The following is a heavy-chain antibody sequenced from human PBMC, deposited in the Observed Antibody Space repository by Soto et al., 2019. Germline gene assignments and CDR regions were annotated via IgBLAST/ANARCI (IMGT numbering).Heavy chain of an antibody. V-gene: IGHV3-74*01. Sequence: EVQLVESGGGLVQPGGSLRLSCAASGFTFSSYWMHWVRQAPGKGLVWVSHINSDGSSTSYADSVKGRFTISRDNAKNTLYLQMNSLRAEGTAVYYCARDGGYYGSGPYGMDVWGQGTTVTVSS. CDR2: INSDGSST. CDR1: GFTFSSYW. CDR3: ARDGGYYGSGPYGMDV. J-gene: IGHJ6*02. D-gene: IGHD3-10*01.